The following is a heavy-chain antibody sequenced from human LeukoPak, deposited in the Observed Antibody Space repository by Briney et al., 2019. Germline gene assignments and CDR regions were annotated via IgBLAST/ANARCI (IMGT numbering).Heavy chain of an antibody. D-gene: IGHD3-22*01. V-gene: IGHV3-20*04. CDR1: GFTFDDYG. J-gene: IGHJ4*02. CDR2: INWNGGST. Sequence: GGSLRLSCAASGFTFDDYGMSWVRQAPGKGLEWVSGINWNGGSTGYADSVKGRFTISRDNAKNSLYLQMNSLRAEDTALYYCARDTPYYYDSSGYYYSWYFDYWGQGTLVTVSS. CDR3: ARDTPYYYDSSGYYYSWYFDY.